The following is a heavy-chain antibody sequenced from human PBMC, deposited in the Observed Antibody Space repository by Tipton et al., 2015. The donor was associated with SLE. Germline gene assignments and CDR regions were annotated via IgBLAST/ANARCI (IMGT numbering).Heavy chain of an antibody. CDR2: IFYSGGT. CDR3: AIMTTAIDDAFDV. D-gene: IGHD4-17*01. J-gene: IGHJ3*01. CDR1: GDSITIHY. Sequence: TLSLTCTVSGDSITIHYWSWIRQAPGKGLEWIGHIFYSGGTNYNPSLKSRVTLSRDTSKRQFFLKLSSVTAADTALYYCAIMTTAIDDAFDVWGQGTRVTVSS. V-gene: IGHV4-59*11.